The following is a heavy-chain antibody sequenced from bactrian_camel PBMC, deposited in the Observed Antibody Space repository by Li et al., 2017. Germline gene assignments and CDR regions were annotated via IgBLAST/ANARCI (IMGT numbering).Heavy chain of an antibody. CDR2: IDSDGST. J-gene: IGHJ4*01. D-gene: IGHD3*01. CDR3: VAAQVNNNCRSRLLALSWYNY. V-gene: IGHV3S26*01. Sequence: HVQLVESGGGSVQAGGSLRLASVASGYQNSNKCVSWIRQAPGKEHEGVAAIDSDGSTSYADSVKGRFTISKDNVKNTLYLQMNSLKPEDTAMYYCVAAQVNNNCRSRLLALSWYNYRGQGTQVTVS. CDR1: GYQNSNKC.